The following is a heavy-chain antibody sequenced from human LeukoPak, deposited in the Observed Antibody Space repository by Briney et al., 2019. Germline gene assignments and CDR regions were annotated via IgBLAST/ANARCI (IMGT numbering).Heavy chain of an antibody. V-gene: IGHV4-59*01. J-gene: IGHJ5*02. CDR1: GGSISSYY. CDR2: IYYSGST. D-gene: IGHD6-6*01. CDR3: ARWTDSSSSLRNWFDP. Sequence: SETLSLTCTVSGGSISSYYWSWIRQPPGKGLEWIGYIYYSGSTNYNPSLKSRVTISVDTSKNQFSLKLSSVTAADTAVYYCARWTDSSSSLRNWFDPWGQGTLVTVSS.